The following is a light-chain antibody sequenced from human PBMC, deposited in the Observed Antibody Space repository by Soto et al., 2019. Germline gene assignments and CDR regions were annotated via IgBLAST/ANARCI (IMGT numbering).Light chain of an antibody. CDR1: QSISGS. Sequence: EIVLTQAPGTLSLSPGERATVSCRASQSISGSYLAWYQHKPGQTPRLLIYDTSTRATGVPARFSGSRSGPEFTLTINSLQSEDFAIYYCQPYNNWPLTFGGGTKVDIK. CDR2: DTS. J-gene: IGKJ4*01. V-gene: IGKV3-15*01. CDR3: QPYNNWPLT.